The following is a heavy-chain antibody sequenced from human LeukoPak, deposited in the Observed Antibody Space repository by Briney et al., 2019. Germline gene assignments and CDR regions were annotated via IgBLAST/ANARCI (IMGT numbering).Heavy chain of an antibody. V-gene: IGHV1-2*02. CDR1: GYTFTDYY. Sequence: ASMKVSCKASGYTFTDYYLHWVRQSPEQGLEWMGWINPNSGVTKIAQTFQRRVTMTRDTSISTAYMELSSLRSDDTAVCYCARGPCTAVSCYLLDYWGQGTLVTVSS. CDR2: INPNSGVT. CDR3: ARGPCTAVSCYLLDY. J-gene: IGHJ4*02. D-gene: IGHD2-15*01.